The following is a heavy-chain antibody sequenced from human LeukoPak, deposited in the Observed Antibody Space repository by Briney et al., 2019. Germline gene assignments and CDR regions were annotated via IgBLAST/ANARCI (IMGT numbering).Heavy chain of an antibody. Sequence: GGSLRLSCAASGFTFSSYWMHWVRQAPGKGLVWVSRINSDGSSTSYADSVKGRFTISRDNAKNTLYLQTNSLRAEDTAVYYCAREGSGWYGGFDYWGQGTLVTVSS. CDR3: AREGSGWYGGFDY. J-gene: IGHJ4*02. CDR2: INSDGSST. V-gene: IGHV3-74*01. D-gene: IGHD6-19*01. CDR1: GFTFSSYW.